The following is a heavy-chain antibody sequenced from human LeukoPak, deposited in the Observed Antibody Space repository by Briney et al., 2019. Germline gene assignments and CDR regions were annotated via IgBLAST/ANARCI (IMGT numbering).Heavy chain of an antibody. CDR2: IIPIFGTA. V-gene: IGHV1-69*06. CDR3: AREVSVGDWFDP. CDR1: GGTFSSYA. Sequence: SVKVSCKASGGTFSSYAISWVRQAPGQGLEWMGGIIPIFGTANYAQKFQGRVTITADKSTSTAYMELSSLRSEDTAVYYCAREVSVGDWFDPWGQGTLVTVSS. J-gene: IGHJ5*02. D-gene: IGHD1-26*01.